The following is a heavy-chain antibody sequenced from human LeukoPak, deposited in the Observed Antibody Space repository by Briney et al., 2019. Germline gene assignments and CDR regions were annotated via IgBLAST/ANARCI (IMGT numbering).Heavy chain of an antibody. Sequence: GGSLRLSCAPSGFTFSDHSMEWGRQAPGKGLEWVGRTRNKVNSYTTEYAAYVKGRFTISRDDSKNSLYLQMNSLKTEDTAVYYCARAAYSSGFYYYYMDVWGKGTTVTAS. CDR1: GFTFSDHS. CDR3: ARAAYSSGFYYYYMDV. V-gene: IGHV3-72*01. CDR2: TRNKVNSYTT. J-gene: IGHJ6*03. D-gene: IGHD6-25*01.